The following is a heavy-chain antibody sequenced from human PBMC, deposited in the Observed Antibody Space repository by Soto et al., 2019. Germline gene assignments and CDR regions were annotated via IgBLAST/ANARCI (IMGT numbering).Heavy chain of an antibody. V-gene: IGHV1-18*01. CDR1: GGTFSSYA. CDR2: ISAYNGNT. Sequence: ASVKVSCKASGGTFSSYAISWVRQAPGQGLEWMGWISAYNGNTNYAQKLQGRVTMTTDTSTSTAYMELRSLRSDDTAVYYCARDRIAAAAGNWFDPWGQGTLVTVSS. J-gene: IGHJ5*02. CDR3: ARDRIAAAAGNWFDP. D-gene: IGHD6-13*01.